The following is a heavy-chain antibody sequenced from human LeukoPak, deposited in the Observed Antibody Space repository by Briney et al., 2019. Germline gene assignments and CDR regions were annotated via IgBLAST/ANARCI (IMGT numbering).Heavy chain of an antibody. CDR1: GLTFSSYA. D-gene: IGHD1-7*01. V-gene: IGHV3-23*01. J-gene: IGHJ4*02. Sequence: GGSLRLSCAASGLTFSSYAMGWVRQAPGKGLEWVSAISGSGGSTYYPDSVKGRFTISRDNSKNTLYLQMNSLRAEDTAVYYCAKDRGNWNYGDFDYWGQGTLVTVSS. CDR2: ISGSGGST. CDR3: AKDRGNWNYGDFDY.